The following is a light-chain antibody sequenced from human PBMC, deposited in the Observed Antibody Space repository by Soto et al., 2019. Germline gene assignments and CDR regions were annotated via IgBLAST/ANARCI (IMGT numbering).Light chain of an antibody. J-gene: IGLJ3*02. CDR1: SGHSSYI. CDR2: LEGSGSY. CDR3: ETWDSNTRV. V-gene: IGLV4-60*02. Sequence: QPVLTQSSSASASLGSSVKLTCTLSSGHSSYIIAWHQQQPGKAPRYLMKLEGSGSYNEGSGLPDRFSGSRSGAGRSLTISNLQFEDEADYYCETWDSNTRVFGGGTKLTVL.